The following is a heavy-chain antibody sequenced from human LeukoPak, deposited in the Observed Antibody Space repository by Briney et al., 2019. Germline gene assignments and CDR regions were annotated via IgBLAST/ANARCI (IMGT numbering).Heavy chain of an antibody. CDR1: GYTLTVYY. J-gene: IGHJ5*02. D-gene: IGHD1-14*01. CDR2: INPNSGGT. V-gene: IGHV1-2*02. CDR3: ARAFGVTGAP. Sequence: ASVKVSRKASGYTLTVYYMHWVRQAPGQGLEWMGWINPNSGGTNYAQKFQGRVTMTRDTSISTAYMELSRLRSDDTAVYYCARAFGVTGAPWGQGTLVTVSS.